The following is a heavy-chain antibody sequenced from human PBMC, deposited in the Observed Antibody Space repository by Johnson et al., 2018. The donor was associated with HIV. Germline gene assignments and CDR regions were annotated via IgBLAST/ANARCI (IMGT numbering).Heavy chain of an antibody. CDR1: GFTVSSNY. CDR2: IYDGGTT. Sequence: EVQLVESGGGLVQPGGSLRLSCAASGFTVSSNYMRWVRQAPGKGLEWVSFIYDGGTTYYADSVKGRFPISRDNSKNTLYLQMNSLSAEDTAVYYCAREPGIAAAGHDAFDIWGQGTMVTVSS. D-gene: IGHD6-13*01. J-gene: IGHJ3*02. V-gene: IGHV3-66*02. CDR3: AREPGIAAAGHDAFDI.